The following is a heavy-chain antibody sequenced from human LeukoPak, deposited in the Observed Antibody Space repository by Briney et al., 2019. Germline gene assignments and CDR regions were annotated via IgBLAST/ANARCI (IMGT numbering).Heavy chain of an antibody. CDR3: ATGHSYGYDY. V-gene: IGHV3-74*01. CDR1: GLTFSDFW. Sequence: GGSLRLSCAASGLTFSDFWMHWVRQPPGKGLVWVALVKGDGRTTIYADSVKGRFTISRDNAKNTLYPQMNSLRADGSGVYYCATGHSYGYDYWGQGVLVTVSS. D-gene: IGHD5-18*01. J-gene: IGHJ4*02. CDR2: VKGDGRTT.